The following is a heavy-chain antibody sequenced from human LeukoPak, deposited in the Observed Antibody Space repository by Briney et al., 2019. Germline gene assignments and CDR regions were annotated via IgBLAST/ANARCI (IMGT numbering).Heavy chain of an antibody. D-gene: IGHD3-3*01. V-gene: IGHV1-46*01. CDR2: INPSGGST. Sequence: ASVKVSCKASGYTFTSYYMHWVRQAPGQGLEWMGIINPSGGSTLYAQKFQGRVTMTRDTSTSTVYMELSSLRSEDTAVYYCARAHWSYDFWSGYYSWFDPWGQGTLVTVSS. CDR1: GYTFTSYY. J-gene: IGHJ5*02. CDR3: ARAHWSYDFWSGYYSWFDP.